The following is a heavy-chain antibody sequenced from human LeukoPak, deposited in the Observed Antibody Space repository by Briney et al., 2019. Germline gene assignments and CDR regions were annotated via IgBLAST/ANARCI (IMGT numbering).Heavy chain of an antibody. V-gene: IGHV4-34*01. CDR2: INHSGST. CDR3: ARGLREIVVVVAATGLDY. D-gene: IGHD2-15*01. Sequence: SETLSLTCAVYGGSFSGYYWSWIRQPPGKGLEWIGEINHSGSTNYNPSLKSRVTISVDTSKNQFSLKLSSVTAADTAVYYCARGLREIVVVVAATGLDYWGQGTLVTVSS. J-gene: IGHJ4*02. CDR1: GGSFSGYY.